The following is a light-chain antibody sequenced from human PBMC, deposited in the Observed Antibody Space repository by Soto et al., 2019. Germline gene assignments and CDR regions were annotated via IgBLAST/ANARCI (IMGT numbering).Light chain of an antibody. CDR3: QQYGSSPRT. V-gene: IGKV3-20*01. CDR2: GAS. J-gene: IGKJ1*01. Sequence: EIVLTQSPGTLSLSPGERATLSCRASQSVSSSYLAWYQQKPGQAPRLLIYGASSRATGIPDRFSGSGSGTHFTLTISRLEPEDFAVYYGQQYGSSPRTFGQGTKVEIK. CDR1: QSVSSSY.